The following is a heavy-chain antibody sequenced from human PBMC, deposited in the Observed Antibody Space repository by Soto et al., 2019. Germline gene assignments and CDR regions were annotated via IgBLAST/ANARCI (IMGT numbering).Heavy chain of an antibody. J-gene: IGHJ6*02. Sequence: QVQLVQSGAEVKKPGSSVKVSCKGSGGTFSSYAISWVRQAPGQGLEWKGGIIPIFGTANYAQKFQGRVTITADESTSSAYMELSSLRSEDTAVYYCARGEGDITMVRGVIIEGPYYYGMDVWGQGTTVTVSS. CDR1: GGTFSSYA. CDR3: ARGEGDITMVRGVIIEGPYYYGMDV. V-gene: IGHV1-69*01. CDR2: IIPIFGTA. D-gene: IGHD3-10*01.